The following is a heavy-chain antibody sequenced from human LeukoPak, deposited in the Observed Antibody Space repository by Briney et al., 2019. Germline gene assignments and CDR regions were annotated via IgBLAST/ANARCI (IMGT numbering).Heavy chain of an antibody. CDR3: ARVEAAAGHFDY. D-gene: IGHD6-13*01. J-gene: IGHJ4*02. Sequence: GGSLRLSCAAPGFTFSSYAMSWVRQAPGKGLEWVSAISGSGGSTYYADSVKGRFTISRDNSKNTLYLQMNSLRAEDTAVYYCARVEAAAGHFDYWGQGTLVTVSS. V-gene: IGHV3-23*01. CDR1: GFTFSSYA. CDR2: ISGSGGST.